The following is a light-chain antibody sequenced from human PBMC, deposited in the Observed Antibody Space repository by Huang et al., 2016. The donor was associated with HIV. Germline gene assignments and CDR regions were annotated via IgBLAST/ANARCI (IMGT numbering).Light chain of an antibody. J-gene: IGKJ1*01. Sequence: EIVLTQSPATLSLSPGERATLPCRASQSVSSYLAGYQQKPGQAPRLLIYDASNRATGIPARFSGSGSGTDFTLTSSSLEPEDFAVYYCQQRTNWPTWTFGQGTKVEIK. CDR3: QQRTNWPTWT. CDR1: QSVSSY. V-gene: IGKV3-11*01. CDR2: DAS.